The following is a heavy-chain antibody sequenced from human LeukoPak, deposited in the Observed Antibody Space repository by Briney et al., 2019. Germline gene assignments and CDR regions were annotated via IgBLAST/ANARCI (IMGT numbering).Heavy chain of an antibody. CDR3: ARDRGTTVTLNWFDP. V-gene: IGHV4-39*07. D-gene: IGHD4-17*01. J-gene: IGHJ5*02. CDR2: IHYSGST. CDR1: GGSISTSRYY. Sequence: SETLSLTCTVSGGSISTSRYYWGWIRQPPGKGLEWIVSIHYSGSTYYNPSLKSRVTISVDTSKNQFSLKLSSVTAADTAVYYCARDRGTTVTLNWFDPWGQGTLVTVSS.